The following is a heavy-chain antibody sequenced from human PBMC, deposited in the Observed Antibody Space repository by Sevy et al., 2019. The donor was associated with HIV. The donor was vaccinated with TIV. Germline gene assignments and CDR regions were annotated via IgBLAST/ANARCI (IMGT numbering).Heavy chain of an antibody. J-gene: IGHJ4*02. Sequence: GGSLRISCAASGFTFSSFAMSWVRQAPGKGLEWVSLISGSGGSTYYADSVKGRFTISRDTSKNTLYLQMSSLRAEDMALYYCARDSSGNYYYFDYRGQGTPVTVSS. CDR1: GFTFSSFA. V-gene: IGHV3-23*01. D-gene: IGHD1-26*01. CDR2: ISGSGGST. CDR3: ARDSSGNYYYFDY.